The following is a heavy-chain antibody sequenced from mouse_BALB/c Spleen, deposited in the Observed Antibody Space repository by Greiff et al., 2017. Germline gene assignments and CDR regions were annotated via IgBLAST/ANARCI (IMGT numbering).Heavy chain of an antibody. CDR1: GFNIKDTY. CDR2: IDPANGNT. J-gene: IGHJ1*01. Sequence: EVQVVESGAELVKPGASVKLSCTASGFNIKDTYMHWVKQRPEQGLEWIGRIDPANGNTKYDPKFQGKATITADTSSNTAYLQLSSLTSEDTAVYYCARGDGNYVGYFDVWGAGTTVTVSS. D-gene: IGHD2-1*01. CDR3: ARGDGNYVGYFDV. V-gene: IGHV14-3*02.